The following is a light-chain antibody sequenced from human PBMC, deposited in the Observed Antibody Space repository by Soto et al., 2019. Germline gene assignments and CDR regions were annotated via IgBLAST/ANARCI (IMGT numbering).Light chain of an antibody. Sequence: DIQMTQSPSSLSASVGDRVTITCRASQDISVYLAWYQQKPGKVPKLLIYSASTLQSGVTSRFSGSGSGTDFNLTISSLQPEDVATYYCQKFNTAPLTFGQGTRLEIK. J-gene: IGKJ5*01. CDR3: QKFNTAPLT. V-gene: IGKV1-27*01. CDR1: QDISVY. CDR2: SAS.